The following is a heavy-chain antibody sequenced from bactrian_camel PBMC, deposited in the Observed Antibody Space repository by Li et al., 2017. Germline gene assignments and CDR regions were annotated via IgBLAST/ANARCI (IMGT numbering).Heavy chain of an antibody. V-gene: IGHV3S53*01. D-gene: IGHD2*01. CDR2: IDSDGST. J-gene: IGHJ6*01. CDR3: AADSRSQLCTSVQQTVRRRVNIVVVVTALSSLVT. Sequence: RQAPGKEREGVAAIDSDGSTSYADSVKGRFTVSKDDAKNTLYLHMNSLKPEDSAMYYCAADSRSQLCTSVQQTVRRRVNIVVVVTALSSLVTGARGPRSPS.